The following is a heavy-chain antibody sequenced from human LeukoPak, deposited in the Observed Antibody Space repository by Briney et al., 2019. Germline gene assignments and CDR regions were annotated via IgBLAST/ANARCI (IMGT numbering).Heavy chain of an antibody. Sequence: ASVKVSCKASGYTFTGYYLQWERQAPGQGLEWIGRIDPNSGGTSFAPKFQGRVTMTRDTSISTAYMEVTRLTSDDTAVYYCARRPPMSAADNWLDPWGQGTLVTVSS. CDR2: IDPNSGGT. CDR1: GYTFTGYY. D-gene: IGHD6-13*01. J-gene: IGHJ5*02. V-gene: IGHV1-2*06. CDR3: ARRPPMSAADNWLDP.